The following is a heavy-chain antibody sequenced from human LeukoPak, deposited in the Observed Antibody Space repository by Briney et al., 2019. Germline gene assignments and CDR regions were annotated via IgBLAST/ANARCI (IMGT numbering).Heavy chain of an antibody. D-gene: IGHD6-19*01. Sequence: GSLRLSCAASGFTFSDYYMSWIRQAPGKGLEWVSYISSSGSTIYYADSVKGRFTISRDNAKNSLYLQMNSLRAEDTAVYYCARDLAPGYSSGWPIDYWGQGTLVTVSS. CDR3: ARDLAPGYSSGWPIDY. J-gene: IGHJ4*02. V-gene: IGHV3-11*04. CDR2: ISSSGSTI. CDR1: GFTFSDYY.